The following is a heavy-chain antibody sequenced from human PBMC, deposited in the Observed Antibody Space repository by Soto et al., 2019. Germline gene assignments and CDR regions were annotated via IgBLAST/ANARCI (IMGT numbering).Heavy chain of an antibody. Sequence: GGSLRLSCAASGFTFSSYAMSWVRQAPGKGLEWVSAISGSGGSTYYADSVKGRFTISRDNSKNTLYLQMNSLRAEDTAVYYCAKAPPNYDFWSGYPHWYFDLWGRGTLVTVSS. CDR3: AKAPPNYDFWSGYPHWYFDL. V-gene: IGHV3-23*01. J-gene: IGHJ2*01. D-gene: IGHD3-3*01. CDR2: ISGSGGST. CDR1: GFTFSSYA.